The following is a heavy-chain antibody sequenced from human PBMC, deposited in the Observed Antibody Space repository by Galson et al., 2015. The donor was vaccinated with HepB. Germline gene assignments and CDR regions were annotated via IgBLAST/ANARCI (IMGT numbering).Heavy chain of an antibody. D-gene: IGHD5-24*01. J-gene: IGHJ4*02. CDR3: ARSEDGYIDY. V-gene: IGHV6-1*01. CDR1: GDSVSSKSAA. CDR2: TYYRSKWYN. Sequence: CAISGDSVSSKSAAWNWIRQSPSRGLEWLGRTYYRSKWYNGYAVFVKGRITINPDTSKNQFSLQLNSVTPEDTAVYYCARSEDGYIDYWGQGTLVTVSS.